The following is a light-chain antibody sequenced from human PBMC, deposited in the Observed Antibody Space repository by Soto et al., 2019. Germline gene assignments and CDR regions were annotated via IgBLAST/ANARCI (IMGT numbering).Light chain of an antibody. CDR1: QIIYSN. CDR3: KQYQNLWT. J-gene: IGKJ1*01. CDR2: RAS. Sequence: IQMTQSPATLSVSPGERTTLSCRASQIIYSNVAWYQQRPGQAPRLLMYRASARATGIQARFSGSGSGTEFTLTIGSLQSEDSAVYYCKQYQNLWTFGQGTKVDI. V-gene: IGKV3-15*01.